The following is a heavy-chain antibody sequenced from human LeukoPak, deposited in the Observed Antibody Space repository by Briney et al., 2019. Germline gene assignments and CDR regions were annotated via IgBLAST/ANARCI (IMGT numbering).Heavy chain of an antibody. J-gene: IGHJ4*02. D-gene: IGHD5-12*01. CDR2: INPNSGGT. CDR1: GYTFTGYY. V-gene: IGHV1-2*02. Sequence: GASVKVSCKASGYTFTGYYMHWVRQAPGQGLEWMGWINPNSGGTNYAQKFQGRVTMTTDTSTSTAYMELRSLRSDDTAVYYCARVRILQGDFDYWGQGTLVTVSS. CDR3: ARVRILQGDFDY.